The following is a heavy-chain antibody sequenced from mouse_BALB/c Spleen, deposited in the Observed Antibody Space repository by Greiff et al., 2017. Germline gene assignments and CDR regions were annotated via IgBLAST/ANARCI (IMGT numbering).Heavy chain of an antibody. V-gene: IGHV6-6*02. CDR2: IRLKSNNYAT. CDR3: TRPGTMITTGALFAY. D-gene: IGHD2-4*01. CDR1: GFTFSNYW. J-gene: IGHJ3*01. Sequence: DVKLVESGGGLVQPGGSMKLSCVASGFTFSNYWMNWVRQSPEKGLEWVAEIRLKSNNYATHYAESVKGRFTISRDDSKSSVYLQMNNLRAEDTGIYYCTRPGTMITTGALFAYWGQGTLVTVSA.